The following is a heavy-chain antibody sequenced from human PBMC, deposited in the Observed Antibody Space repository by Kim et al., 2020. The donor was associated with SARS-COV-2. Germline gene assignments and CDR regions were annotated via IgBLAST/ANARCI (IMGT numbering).Heavy chain of an antibody. D-gene: IGHD3-10*01. J-gene: IGHJ4*02. Sequence: TANYAQKFQGRVTITADESTSTAYMELSSLRAEDTAVYYCARGGGVPLDYWGQGTLVTVSS. CDR3: ARGGGVPLDY. V-gene: IGHV1-69*01. CDR2: TA.